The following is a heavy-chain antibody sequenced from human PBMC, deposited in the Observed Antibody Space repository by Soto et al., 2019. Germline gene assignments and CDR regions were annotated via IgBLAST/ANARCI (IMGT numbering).Heavy chain of an antibody. Sequence: SVKVSCKASGGTFSSYAISWVRQAPGQGLEWMGGIIPIFGTANYAQKFQGRVTITADESTSTAYMELSSLRSEDTAVYYCANIVVVPAATDYYYYGMDVWGQGTTVTVSS. CDR1: GGTFSSYA. D-gene: IGHD2-2*01. CDR2: IIPIFGTA. CDR3: ANIVVVPAATDYYYYGMDV. V-gene: IGHV1-69*13. J-gene: IGHJ6*02.